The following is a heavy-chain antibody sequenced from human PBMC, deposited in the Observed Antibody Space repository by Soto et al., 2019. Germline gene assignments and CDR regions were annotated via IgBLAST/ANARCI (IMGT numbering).Heavy chain of an antibody. J-gene: IGHJ4*02. CDR1: GYTFTNSY. D-gene: IGHD6-13*01. CDR2: LNPNGGST. CDR3: ARNLAAGDY. V-gene: IGHV1-46*01. Sequence: QVQLVQSAAEVKKPGASVKVSCKASGYTFTNSYIHWVRQAPGQGLEWMALLNPNGGSTNYAQNFQGRVTVTRDTSTSTVYMELTSLTSEDTAVYYCARNLAAGDYWGQGTLVTVSS.